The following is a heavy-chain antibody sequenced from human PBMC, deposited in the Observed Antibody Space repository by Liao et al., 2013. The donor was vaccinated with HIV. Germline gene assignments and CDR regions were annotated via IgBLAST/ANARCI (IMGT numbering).Heavy chain of an antibody. CDR2: INYSGST. J-gene: IGHJ3*02. CDR1: GGSISNYY. Sequence: QVQLQESGPGLVKASETLSLICTVSGGSISNYYWSWIRQPPGKGLEWIGYINYSGSTNYNPSLKSRVTISVDTSKNQFSLKLSSVTAADTAVYYCARDLGLYCSSTSCRQVAAFDIWGQGTMVTVSS. V-gene: IGHV4-59*12. D-gene: IGHD2-2*01. CDR3: ARDLGLYCSSTSCRQVAAFDI.